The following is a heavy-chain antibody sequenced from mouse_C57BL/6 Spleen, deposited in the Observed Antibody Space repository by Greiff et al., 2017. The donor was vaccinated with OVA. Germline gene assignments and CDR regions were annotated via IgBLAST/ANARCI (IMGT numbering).Heavy chain of an antibody. CDR3: TGGGKPAWCAY. CDR2: IDPETGGT. Sequence: VQLQQSGAELVRPGASVTLSCKASGYTFTDYEMHWVKQTPVHGLEWIGAIDPETGGTAYNQKFKGKAILTADKSSSTAYMELRSLTSEDSAVYYCTGGGKPAWCAYWGQGTLVTVSA. CDR1: GYTFTDYE. J-gene: IGHJ3*01. V-gene: IGHV1-15*01. D-gene: IGHD1-1*01.